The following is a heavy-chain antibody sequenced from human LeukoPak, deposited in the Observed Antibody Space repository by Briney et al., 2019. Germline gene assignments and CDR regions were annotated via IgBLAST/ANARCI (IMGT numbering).Heavy chain of an antibody. J-gene: IGHJ3*02. D-gene: IGHD3-22*01. Sequence: GGSLRLSCAASGFTFSSYAMSWIRQAPGMGLEWVSYISSSGRTIYYADSVKGRFTISRDNAKSSLYLQMNSLRAEDTAVYYCARGVWHYYDSSGYPPRAFDIWGQGTMVTVSS. CDR2: ISSSGRTI. CDR3: ARGVWHYYDSSGYPPRAFDI. V-gene: IGHV3-11*01. CDR1: GFTFSSYA.